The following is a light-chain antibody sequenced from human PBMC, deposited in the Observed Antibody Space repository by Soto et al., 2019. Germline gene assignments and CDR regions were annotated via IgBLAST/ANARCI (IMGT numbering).Light chain of an antibody. J-gene: IGLJ2*01. CDR3: QSYDSSLSVVI. V-gene: IGLV1-40*01. Sequence: QAVVTQPPSVSGAPGQRVTISCTGSSSNIGAGYDVHWYQQLPGTAPKLLIYGDTNRPSGVPVRFSGSKSGTSASLAITGLQAEDEADYYCQSYDSSLSVVIFGGGTKLTVL. CDR2: GDT. CDR1: SSNIGAGYD.